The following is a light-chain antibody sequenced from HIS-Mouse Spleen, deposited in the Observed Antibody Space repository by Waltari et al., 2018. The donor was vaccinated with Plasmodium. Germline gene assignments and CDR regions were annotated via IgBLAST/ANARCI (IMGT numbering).Light chain of an antibody. CDR2: AAS. J-gene: IGKJ4*01. CDR1: QGISSY. V-gene: IGKV1-9*01. Sequence: DIQLTQSPSFLSASVGDRVTITCRASQGISSYLAWYQQKPGKAPKLLIYAASTLQSGVPSSFSGSGSGTEFTHTISSLQPEDFATYYCQQLNSYPLTFGGGTKVEIK. CDR3: QQLNSYPLT.